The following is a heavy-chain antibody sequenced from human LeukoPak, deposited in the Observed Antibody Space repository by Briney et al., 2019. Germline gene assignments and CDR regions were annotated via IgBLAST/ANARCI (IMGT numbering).Heavy chain of an antibody. CDR1: GFTFGTYW. Sequence: PGGSLRLSCEASGFTFGTYWMSWFRQAPEKGLEWVANIKRDGSDKHYTDSVEGRFTISRDNAKNLLFLQMFSLRGDDTAVYYCTRDTTPLDLVDAYDVWGQGTMVTVSS. D-gene: IGHD1-26*01. CDR3: TRDTTPLDLVDAYDV. V-gene: IGHV3-7*04. J-gene: IGHJ3*01. CDR2: IKRDGSDK.